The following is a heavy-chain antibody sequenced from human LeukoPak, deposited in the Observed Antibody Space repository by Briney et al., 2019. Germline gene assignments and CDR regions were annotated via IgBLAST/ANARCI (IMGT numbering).Heavy chain of an antibody. D-gene: IGHD3-22*01. V-gene: IGHV1-18*01. J-gene: IGHJ4*02. CDR3: ARLGISGTYYYDSSGLPDY. Sequence: GASVKVSCKASGYTFTSYGISWVRQAPGHGLEWMGWISAYNGNTNYAQKLQGRVTMTTDTSTSTAYMELRSLRSDDTAVYYCARLGISGTYYYDSSGLPDYWGQGTLVTVSS. CDR2: ISAYNGNT. CDR1: GYTFTSYG.